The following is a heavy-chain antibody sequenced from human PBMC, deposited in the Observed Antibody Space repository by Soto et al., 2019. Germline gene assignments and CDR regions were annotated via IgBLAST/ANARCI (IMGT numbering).Heavy chain of an antibody. D-gene: IGHD5-12*01. CDR3: ARNRGYSGYDSLDY. CDR1: GGSISSYY. V-gene: IGHV4-59*08. CDR2: IYYSGST. Sequence: SEALSLTCTVSGGSISSYYWSWIRQPPGKGLEWIGYIYYSGSTNYNPSLKSRVTISVDTSKNQFSLKLSSVTAADTAVYYCARNRGYSGYDSLDYWGQGTLVTVSS. J-gene: IGHJ4*02.